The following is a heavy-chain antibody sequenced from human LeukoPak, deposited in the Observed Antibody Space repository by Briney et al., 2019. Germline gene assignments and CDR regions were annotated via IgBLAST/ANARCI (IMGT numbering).Heavy chain of an antibody. J-gene: IGHJ4*02. Sequence: PGGSLRLSCAASGFTFDDYAMHWVRQAPGKGLEWVSGISWNSGSIGYADSVKGRFTISRDNSKNTLYLQMNSLRAEDTAVYYCASPVLRYSRTQNDYWGQGTLVTVSS. CDR2: ISWNSGSI. CDR3: ASPVLRYSRTQNDY. CDR1: GFTFDDYA. D-gene: IGHD3-9*01. V-gene: IGHV3-9*01.